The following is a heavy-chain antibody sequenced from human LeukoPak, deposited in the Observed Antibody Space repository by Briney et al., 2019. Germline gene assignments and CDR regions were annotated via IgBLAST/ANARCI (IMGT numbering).Heavy chain of an antibody. V-gene: IGHV3-23*01. CDR2: IRNSGSGT. J-gene: IGHJ4*02. CDR1: GFTFSTYT. D-gene: IGHD3-22*01. Sequence: PGGSLRLSCAASGFTFSTYTMSWVRQAPGKGLEWVSTIRNSGSGTYYADSVKGRFTISRDDSRNTLYLQTNSLRAEDTAVYYCANDMIVLGFASDFDYWGQGTLVTVSS. CDR3: ANDMIVLGFASDFDY.